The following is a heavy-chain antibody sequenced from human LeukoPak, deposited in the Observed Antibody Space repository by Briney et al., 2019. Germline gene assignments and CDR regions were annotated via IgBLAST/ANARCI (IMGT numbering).Heavy chain of an antibody. CDR2: INPNSGGT. V-gene: IGHV1-2*02. Sequence: ASVTVSCKASGYTFTGYYMHWVRQAPGQGLEWMGWINPNSGGTNYAQKFQGRVTMTRDTSISTAYMELSRLRSDDTAVYYCAGASLHCSSTSCYNWFDPWGQGTLVTVSS. CDR3: AGASLHCSSTSCYNWFDP. CDR1: GYTFTGYY. D-gene: IGHD2-2*01. J-gene: IGHJ5*02.